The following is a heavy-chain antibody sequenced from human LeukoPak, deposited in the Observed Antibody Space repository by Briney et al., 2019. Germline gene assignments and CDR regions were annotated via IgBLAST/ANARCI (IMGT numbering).Heavy chain of an antibody. Sequence: GGSLRLSCAASGFTFSDHYMDWARQAPGKGLEWVGRTRNKANSYTTEYAASVTGRFTISRDDSKNSLYLQMNSLKTEDTAVYYCARRFSGSYSGIDYWGQGTLVTASS. CDR2: TRNKANSYTT. J-gene: IGHJ4*02. V-gene: IGHV3-72*01. D-gene: IGHD1-26*01. CDR3: ARRFSGSYSGIDY. CDR1: GFTFSDHY.